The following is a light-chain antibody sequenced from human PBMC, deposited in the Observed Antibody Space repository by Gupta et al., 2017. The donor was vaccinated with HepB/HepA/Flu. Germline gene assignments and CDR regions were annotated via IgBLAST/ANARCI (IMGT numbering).Light chain of an antibody. Sequence: DIKMTQSPSSVTASVGARVTITCRESQGSSSWLACYQQKPGKAPKLLCYAASSLQSGVPSRCSGSGAGKXFTLTSXSLQHEFVASYYSQNDNRFPFTFGXGTQLEIK. CDR1: QGSSSW. J-gene: IGKJ2*01. V-gene: IGKV1-12*01. CDR2: AAS. CDR3: QNDNRFPFT.